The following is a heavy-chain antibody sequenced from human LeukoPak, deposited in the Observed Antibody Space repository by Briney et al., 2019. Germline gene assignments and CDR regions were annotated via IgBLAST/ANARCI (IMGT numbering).Heavy chain of an antibody. CDR1: GFTFSSYS. D-gene: IGHD6-13*01. V-gene: IGHV3-21*01. J-gene: IGHJ3*02. Sequence: GGSLRLSCAASGFTFSSYSMNWVRQAPGKGLEWVSSVSSSGSYIYYADSVKGRFTISRDNAKNSLYLQMNSLRAEDTAVYYCARDRLSSSWSGSAFDIWGQGTTVTVSS. CDR2: VSSSGSYI. CDR3: ARDRLSSSWSGSAFDI.